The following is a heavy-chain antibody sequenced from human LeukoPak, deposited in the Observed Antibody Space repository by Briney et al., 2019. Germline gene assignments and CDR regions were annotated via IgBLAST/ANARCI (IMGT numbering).Heavy chain of an antibody. CDR2: TFYRSKWYN. CDR3: ARGKYSAFDI. J-gene: IGHJ3*02. D-gene: IGHD2/OR15-2a*01. Sequence: SQTLSLTCAISGDSVSSNSVAWNWIGQSPSRGLEWLGRTFYRSKWYNDYAVSVKSRITINPDTSKNQFSLQLSSVTPEDTAVYYCARGKYSAFDIWGQGTMVTVSS. V-gene: IGHV6-1*01. CDR1: GDSVSSNSVA.